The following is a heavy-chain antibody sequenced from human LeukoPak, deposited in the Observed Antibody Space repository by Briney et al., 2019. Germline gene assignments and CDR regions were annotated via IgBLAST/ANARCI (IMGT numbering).Heavy chain of an antibody. J-gene: IGHJ4*02. CDR1: GFTFSSYE. CDR2: ISGSGGST. Sequence: GGSLRLSCAASGFTFSSYEMNWVRQAPGKGLEWVSAISGSGGSTYYADSVKGRFTISRDNSKNTLYLQMNSLRAEDTAVYYCAKDRIFGVVITFDYWGQGTLVTVSS. CDR3: AKDRIFGVVITFDY. V-gene: IGHV3-23*01. D-gene: IGHD3-3*02.